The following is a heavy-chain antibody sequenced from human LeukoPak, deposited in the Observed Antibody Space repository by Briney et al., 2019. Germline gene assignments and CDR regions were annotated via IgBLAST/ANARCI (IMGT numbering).Heavy chain of an antibody. J-gene: IGHJ5*02. Sequence: GGSLRLSCAASGFSVSDYYMSWVRKAPGKGRGWVSVIYDGGETQHADSVKRRFTLSRDSSRNTLYLQMNSLRGEHTAVYYCTRDPDAWGQGTMVTVSS. CDR3: TRDPDA. CDR2: IYDGGET. CDR1: GFSVSDYY. V-gene: IGHV3-66*01.